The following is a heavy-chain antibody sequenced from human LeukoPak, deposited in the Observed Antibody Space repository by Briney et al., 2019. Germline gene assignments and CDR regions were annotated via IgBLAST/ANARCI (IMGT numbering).Heavy chain of an antibody. D-gene: IGHD3-10*01. J-gene: IGHJ4*02. Sequence: GGSLRLSCAPSGFTVGNNYMSWVRQAPGKGREWVSHFYSGGTIRYADSVRARFIISRDVSKNTLYLQMSSLRDEDTGVYYCARDPHNSGSGRYFEYWGRGNLVTVSS. CDR2: FYSGGTI. CDR3: ARDPHNSGSGRYFEY. V-gene: IGHV3-66*01. CDR1: GFTVGNNY.